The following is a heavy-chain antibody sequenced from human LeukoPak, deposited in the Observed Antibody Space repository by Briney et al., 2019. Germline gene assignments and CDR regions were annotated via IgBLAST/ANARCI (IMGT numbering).Heavy chain of an antibody. CDR2: VSKSGST. J-gene: IGHJ3*01. Sequence: SETLSLTCTVSGGSISSHCWTWIRQAPGKGLEWLGYVSKSGSTNYNPSLQSRITISVDTSKNQFFLKLTSVTAADTAVYFCARDDYGVFDAFDVWGQGTVVTVSS. V-gene: IGHV4-4*08. D-gene: IGHD3-16*01. CDR3: ARDDYGVFDAFDV. CDR1: GGSISSHC.